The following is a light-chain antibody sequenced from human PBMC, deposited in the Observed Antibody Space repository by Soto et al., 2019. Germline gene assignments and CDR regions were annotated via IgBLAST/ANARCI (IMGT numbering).Light chain of an antibody. CDR1: QSVTSSY. Sequence: EIVLMQSPGTLSLSPGERATLSCRASQSVTSSYLAWYQQKPGQAPRLLIDGASRRATGIPDRFSGSGSGTDFTLTISRLEPEAFAVYYCQRYGSSPPLTFGGGTKVEIK. V-gene: IGKV3-20*01. J-gene: IGKJ4*01. CDR2: GAS. CDR3: QRYGSSPPLT.